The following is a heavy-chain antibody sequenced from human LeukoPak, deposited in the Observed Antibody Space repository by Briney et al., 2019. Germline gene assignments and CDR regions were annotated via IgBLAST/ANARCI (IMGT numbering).Heavy chain of an antibody. V-gene: IGHV4-34*01. Sequence: SETLSLTCAVYGGSFSGYYWSWIRQPPGKGLGWIGEINHSGSTNYNPSLKSRVTISVDTSKNQFSLKLSSVTAADTAVYYCARGRMVGSPYYYYYMDVWGKGTTVTVSS. CDR3: ARGRMVGSPYYYYYMDV. J-gene: IGHJ6*03. CDR1: GGSFSGYY. CDR2: INHSGST. D-gene: IGHD2-15*01.